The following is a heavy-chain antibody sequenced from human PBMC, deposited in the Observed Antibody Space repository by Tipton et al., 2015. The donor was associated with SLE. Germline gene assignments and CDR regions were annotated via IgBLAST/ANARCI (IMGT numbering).Heavy chain of an antibody. J-gene: IGHJ2*01. Sequence: TLSLTCTVSGGSISSYYWSWFRQPPGKGLEWIGYIYYSGSTNYNPSLKSRVTISVDTSKNQFSLKLSSVTAADTAVYYCARRLYYYDSSGFFDLWGRGTLVTVSS. CDR3: ARRLYYYDSSGFFDL. CDR1: GGSISSYY. D-gene: IGHD3-22*01. CDR2: IYYSGST. V-gene: IGHV4-59*01.